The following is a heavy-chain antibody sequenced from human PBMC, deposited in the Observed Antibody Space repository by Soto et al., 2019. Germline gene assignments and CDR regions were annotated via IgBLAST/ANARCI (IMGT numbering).Heavy chain of an antibody. CDR1: GDSVSSNSAA. V-gene: IGHV6-1*01. J-gene: IGHJ6*02. D-gene: IGHD3-9*01. Sequence: SQTLSLTCDISGDSVSSNSAAWNWIRRSPSRGLEWLGRTYYRSKWYNDYAVAVKSRITINPDTSKNQFSLQLNSVTPEDTAVYYCDRHPTGSSSGDYYYYGMDLWGQGTTVTVSS. CDR3: DRHPTGSSSGDYYYYGMDL. CDR2: TYYRSKWYN.